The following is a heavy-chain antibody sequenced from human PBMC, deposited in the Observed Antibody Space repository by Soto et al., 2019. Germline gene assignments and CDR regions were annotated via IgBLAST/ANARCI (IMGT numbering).Heavy chain of an antibody. CDR2: MNPKSANT. J-gene: IGHJ4*02. D-gene: IGHD4-4*01. CDR3: ARSPSWETTVTPYYFDY. CDR1: RYTFISYD. V-gene: IGHV1-8*01. Sequence: QVQLVQSGAEVKKPGASVKVSCKASRYTFISYDINWVRQATGQGLEWKGWMNPKSANTGYAQNFQGRVTMTKNTSISTAYVELSSLRSEDTAVYYCARSPSWETTVTPYYFDYWGQGTLVTVSS.